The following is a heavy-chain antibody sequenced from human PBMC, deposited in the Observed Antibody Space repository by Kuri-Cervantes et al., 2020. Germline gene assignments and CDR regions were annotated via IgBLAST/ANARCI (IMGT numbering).Heavy chain of an antibody. CDR1: GFTFSSYS. CDR3: ARDQRTTVTIFGDWYFDL. J-gene: IGHJ2*01. CDR2: ISSSSSYI. V-gene: IGHV3-21*01. Sequence: GESLKISCAASGFTFSSYSMNWVRQAPGKGLEWVSSISSSSSYIYYADSVKGRFTISRDNAKNSLYLQMNSLRAEDTAVYYCARDQRTTVTIFGDWYFDLWGRGTRVTGYS. D-gene: IGHD4-17*01.